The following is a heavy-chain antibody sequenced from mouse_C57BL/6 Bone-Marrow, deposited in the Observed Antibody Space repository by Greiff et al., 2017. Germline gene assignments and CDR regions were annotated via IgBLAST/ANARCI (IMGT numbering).Heavy chain of an antibody. CDR1: GYTFTSYW. D-gene: IGHD1-1*01. V-gene: IGHV1-50*01. CDR2: IDPSDSYT. Sequence: QVQLQQPGAELVKPGASVKLSCKASGYTFTSYWMQWVKQRPGPGLEWIGEIDPSDSYTNYNQKFKGKATLTVDTSSSTAYMQLSSLTSEDSAVYYCASGSDYYGSIYFDYWGQGTTLTVSS. CDR3: ASGSDYYGSIYFDY. J-gene: IGHJ2*01.